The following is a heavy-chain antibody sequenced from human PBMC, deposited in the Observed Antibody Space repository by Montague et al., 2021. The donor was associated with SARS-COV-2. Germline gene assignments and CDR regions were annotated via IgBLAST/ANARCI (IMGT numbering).Heavy chain of an antibody. J-gene: IGHJ2*01. CDR1: GFAFNNFA. V-gene: IGHV3-23*01. D-gene: IGHD6-19*01. CDR2: IFGSAAGT. Sequence: SLRLSCAASGFAFNNFAMSWVRQAPGKGLEWVSSIFGSAAGTYYGDSVKGRFTISRDNSKNTLYLQMNSLRAEDTAKYYCAKQTGAGAVVYWYFDLWGRGTVVSVFS. CDR3: AKQTGAGAVVYWYFDL.